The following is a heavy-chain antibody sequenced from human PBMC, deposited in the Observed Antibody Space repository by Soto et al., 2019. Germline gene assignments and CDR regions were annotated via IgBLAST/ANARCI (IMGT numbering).Heavy chain of an antibody. V-gene: IGHV4-30-4*01. CDR3: ARDRRGYSHNWFDP. CDR2: IYYSGST. J-gene: IGHJ5*02. Sequence: SETLSLTCTVSGGSISSGDYYWSWIRQPPGKGLEWIGYIYYSGSTYYNPSLKSRVTISVDTSKNQFSLKLSSVTAADTAVYYRARDRRGYSHNWFDPWGQGTLVTVSS. D-gene: IGHD5-18*01. CDR1: GGSISSGDYY.